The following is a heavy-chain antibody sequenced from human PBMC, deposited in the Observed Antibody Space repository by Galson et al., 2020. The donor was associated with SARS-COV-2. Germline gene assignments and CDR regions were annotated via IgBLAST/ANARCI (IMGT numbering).Heavy chain of an antibody. D-gene: IGHD5-12*01. J-gene: IGHJ4*02. Sequence: GGSLRLSCAASGFTFSSYAMTWVRQAPGKGLEWVSAIGSSGDDSYYAGSVKGRFTISRSNSKNTLYLQMNSLRAEDTAVYYCAKGLTPGYTFSSVGNDYWGQGTLVTVSS. CDR1: GFTFSSYA. CDR3: AKGLTPGYTFSSVGNDY. V-gene: IGHV3-23*01. CDR2: IGSSGDDS.